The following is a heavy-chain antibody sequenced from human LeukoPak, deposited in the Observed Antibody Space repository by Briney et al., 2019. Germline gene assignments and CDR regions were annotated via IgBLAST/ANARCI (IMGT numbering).Heavy chain of an antibody. D-gene: IGHD3-10*01. V-gene: IGHV3-23*01. CDR3: AKDHTDYYASGSYYTARYFDY. J-gene: IGHJ4*02. CDR2: ISANGGST. Sequence: GGSLRLSCAASGSSFTTYPTSWVRQAPGKGLEWVSAISANGGSTFYADSVRGRFTISRDNSKNTLYLQMNSLRVGDTAIYYCAKDHTDYYASGSYYTARYFDYWGQGTLVPVSS. CDR1: GSSFTTYP.